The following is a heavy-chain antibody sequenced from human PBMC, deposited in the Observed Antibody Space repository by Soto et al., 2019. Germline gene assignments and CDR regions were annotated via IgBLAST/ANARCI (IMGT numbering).Heavy chain of an antibody. CDR3: AKDRRADWESYYYYAMDV. Sequence: QVQLVQSGAEVKKPGSSVKVSCKASGGTFSSFTISWVRQAPGQGLEWMGGIIPIYGTANYAQKFQGRVTTTADASTRTAYMELSRLRSEDTAVYYCAKDRRADWESYYYYAMDVWGQGTTVTVSS. D-gene: IGHD1-26*01. CDR2: IIPIYGTA. J-gene: IGHJ6*02. V-gene: IGHV1-69*01. CDR1: GGTFSSFT.